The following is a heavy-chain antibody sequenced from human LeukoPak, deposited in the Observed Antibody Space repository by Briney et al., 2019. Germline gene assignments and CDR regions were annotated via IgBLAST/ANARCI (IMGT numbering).Heavy chain of an antibody. D-gene: IGHD2-21*02. V-gene: IGHV4-34*01. J-gene: IGHJ6*02. CDR2: INYSGAT. CDR3: ARVGCEGGDCYSPPDYYYGMDV. Sequence: SETLSLTCAVYGGSFSNYHWSWIRQPPGKGLEWIGEINYSGATTYNPSLKSRVTISLDTSKRQFSLRLNSMTAADTAVYYCARVGCEGGDCYSPPDYYYGMDVWGQGTTVTVSS. CDR1: GGSFSNYH.